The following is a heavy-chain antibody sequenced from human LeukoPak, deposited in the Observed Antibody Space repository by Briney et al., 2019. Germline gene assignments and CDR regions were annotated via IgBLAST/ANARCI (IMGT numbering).Heavy chain of an antibody. Sequence: GGSLRLSCAGSGFSFSTYWMSWVRQAPGKGVEWVANIKRDGGKIYYVDSVKGRFSISRDNAKNSLYLQMNSLRAEDTAVYYCARDRGIVGTTGYYYMDVWGKGTTVTVSS. CDR2: IKRDGGKI. J-gene: IGHJ6*03. V-gene: IGHV3-7*01. D-gene: IGHD1-26*01. CDR1: GFSFSTYW. CDR3: ARDRGIVGTTGYYYMDV.